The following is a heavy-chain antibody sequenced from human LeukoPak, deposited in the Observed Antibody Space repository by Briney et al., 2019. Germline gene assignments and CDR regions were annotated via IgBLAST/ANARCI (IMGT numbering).Heavy chain of an antibody. J-gene: IGHJ5*02. Sequence: ASVKVSCKASGYTFTSYYMHWVRQAPGQGLEWMGGIIPIFGTANYAQKFQGRVTITADESTSTAYMELSSLRSEDTAVYYCARDWIAITMVRGVMSPRWFDPWGQGTLVTVSS. CDR1: GYTFTSYY. D-gene: IGHD3-10*01. CDR3: ARDWIAITMVRGVMSPRWFDP. CDR2: IIPIFGTA. V-gene: IGHV1-69*13.